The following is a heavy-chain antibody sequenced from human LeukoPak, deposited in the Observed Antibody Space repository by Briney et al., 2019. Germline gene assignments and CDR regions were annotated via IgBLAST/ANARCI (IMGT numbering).Heavy chain of an antibody. D-gene: IGHD6-6*01. V-gene: IGHV3-74*01. CDR3: ARGPNSNWSGLDF. J-gene: IGHJ4*02. Sequence: PGGSLRLSCAAAGFSFSGYWTHWVRQVPGKGLVWVSRISPTGSTTSYADSVKGRFTVSRDNAKNTLYLQVNNLRAEDTAVYYCARGPNSNWSGLDFWGQGTLLTVSS. CDR2: ISPTGSTT. CDR1: GFSFSGYW.